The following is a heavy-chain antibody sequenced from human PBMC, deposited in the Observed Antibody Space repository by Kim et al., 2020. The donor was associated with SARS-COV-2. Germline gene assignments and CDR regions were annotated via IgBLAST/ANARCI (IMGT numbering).Heavy chain of an antibody. CDR1: GFTFSSYA. Sequence: GGSLRLSCAASGFTFSSYAMHWVRQAPGKGLEWVAGISYDGSNKYYADSVKGRFTISRDNSKNTLYLQMNSLRAEDTAVYYCAREGGSGRYIDYWGQGTLVTVSS. CDR3: AREGGSGRYIDY. J-gene: IGHJ4*02. V-gene: IGHV3-30*04. D-gene: IGHD3-10*01. CDR2: ISYDGSNK.